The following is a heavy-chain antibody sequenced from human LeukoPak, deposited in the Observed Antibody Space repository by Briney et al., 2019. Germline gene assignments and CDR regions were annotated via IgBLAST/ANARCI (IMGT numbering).Heavy chain of an antibody. CDR1: GGSLSSYY. D-gene: IGHD5-18*01. CDR3: ARDYGYSYGYSFDY. CDR2: IYTSGST. V-gene: IGHV4-4*07. Sequence: SETLSLTCTVSGGSLSSYYWSWIRQPAGKGLEWIGRIYTSGSTNYNPSLKSRVTISVDTSKNQFSLKLSSVTAADTAVYYCARDYGYSYGYSFDYWGQGTLVTVSS. J-gene: IGHJ4*02.